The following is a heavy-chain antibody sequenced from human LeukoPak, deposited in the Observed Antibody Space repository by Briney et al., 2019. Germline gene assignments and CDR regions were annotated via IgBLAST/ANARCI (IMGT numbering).Heavy chain of an antibody. CDR3: ARDRDSIAVAGSPRYCDY. V-gene: IGHV1-18*01. CDR2: ISGYNDKK. CDR1: VYTLNTYG. Sequence: ASVKVSFKASVYTLNTYGVSWVRQPPGQGLERMGWISGYNDKKEFAQKFQGRVTMTTDASKNTAYMELRSLTYADKAVYYCARDRDSIAVAGSPRYCDYWGQGSLVTVSS. D-gene: IGHD6-19*01. J-gene: IGHJ4*02.